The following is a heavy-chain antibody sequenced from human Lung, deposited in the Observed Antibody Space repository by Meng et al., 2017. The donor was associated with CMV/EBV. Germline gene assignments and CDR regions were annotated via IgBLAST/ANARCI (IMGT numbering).Heavy chain of an antibody. J-gene: IGHJ4*02. CDR1: GGSISSSSYY. CDR3: VRETSGSSSTW. CDR2: VYYTGDT. Sequence: SXTLSLXCTISGGSISSSSYYWAWIRQPPEKGLEWIGSVYYTGDTYYSPSLKSRVTISIDTSKNQFSLKVNSVTDADTAVYYCVRETSGSSSTWWGQGTLVTVSS. D-gene: IGHD1-26*01. V-gene: IGHV4-39*07.